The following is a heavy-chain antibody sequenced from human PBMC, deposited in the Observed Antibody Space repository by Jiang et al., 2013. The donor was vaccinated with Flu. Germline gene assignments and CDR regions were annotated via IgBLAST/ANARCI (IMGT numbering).Heavy chain of an antibody. D-gene: IGHD3-9*01. Sequence: EVKKPGASVKVSCKASGYTFTSYDINWVRQATGQGLEWMGWMNPNSGNTGYAQKFQGRVTMTRNTSISTAYMELSSLRSEDTAVYYCARVARPLDYDILTGYYLGQYYYYGMDVWGQGTTVTVSS. V-gene: IGHV1-8*01. CDR2: MNPNSGNT. CDR3: ARVARPLDYDILTGYYLGQYYYYGMDV. J-gene: IGHJ6*02. CDR1: GYTFTSYD.